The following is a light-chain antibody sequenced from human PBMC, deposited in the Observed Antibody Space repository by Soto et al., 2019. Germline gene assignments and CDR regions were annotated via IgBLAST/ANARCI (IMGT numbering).Light chain of an antibody. CDR3: CSYAGSSTFVV. V-gene: IGLV2-23*01. Sequence: QSALTQPASVSGSPGPSITLSCSGTSSDFGCYNLVSWYQQHPGKAPKLMIYEGSKRPSGVSNRFSGSKSGNTASLTISGLQAEDEADYYCCSYAGSSTFVVFGGGTKLTVL. CDR2: EGS. J-gene: IGLJ2*01. CDR1: SSDFGCYNL.